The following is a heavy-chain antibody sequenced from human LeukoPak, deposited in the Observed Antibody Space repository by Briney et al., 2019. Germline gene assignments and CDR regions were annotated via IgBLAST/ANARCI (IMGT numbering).Heavy chain of an antibody. D-gene: IGHD6-19*01. Sequence: GRSLRLSCAASGFTFSSYGMHWVRQAPGKGLEWVAVIWYDRSNKYYADSVKGRFTISRDNSKNTLYLQMNSLRAEDTAVYYCARDSAVAPLDYWGQGTLVTVSS. J-gene: IGHJ4*02. CDR1: GFTFSSYG. CDR2: IWYDRSNK. V-gene: IGHV3-33*01. CDR3: ARDSAVAPLDY.